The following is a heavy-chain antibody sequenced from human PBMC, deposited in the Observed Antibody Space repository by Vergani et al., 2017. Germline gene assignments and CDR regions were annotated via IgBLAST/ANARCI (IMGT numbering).Heavy chain of an antibody. CDR2: IRNKANDYTS. Sequence: EVQVVESGGGLVQPGGSLRLSCAASGFIFSDHYMDWVRQAPGKGLELVGRIRNKANDYTSQYAASVKGRFTISRDDSKSYLYLQMNSLQTEDTALYYCVRVKGSNWNDHLYDIWGQGTLVTVS. D-gene: IGHD1-1*01. V-gene: IGHV3-72*01. CDR1: GFIFSDHY. CDR3: VRVKGSNWNDHLYDI. J-gene: IGHJ3*02.